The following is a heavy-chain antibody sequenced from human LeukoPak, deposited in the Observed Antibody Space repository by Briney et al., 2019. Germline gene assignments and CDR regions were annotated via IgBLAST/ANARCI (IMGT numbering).Heavy chain of an antibody. Sequence: GGSLRLSCAASGFTFSSYAMSWVRQAPGKGLDWVSSISGSSASTYYADSVKGRFTISRDNSENTLYLQMNSLRAEDTAVYYCAKDILPLGGSPTDYDSWGQGTLVTVSS. J-gene: IGHJ4*02. CDR1: GFTFSSYA. CDR3: AKDILPLGGSPTDYDS. CDR2: ISGSSAST. D-gene: IGHD3-10*01. V-gene: IGHV3-23*01.